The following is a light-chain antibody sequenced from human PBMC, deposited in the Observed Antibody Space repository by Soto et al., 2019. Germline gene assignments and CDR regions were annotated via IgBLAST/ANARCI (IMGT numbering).Light chain of an antibody. J-gene: IGKJ1*01. V-gene: IGKV3D-20*02. CDR3: QQRSHWPT. Sequence: EIVLTQSPGTLSLSPGERATLSCRASQSVSSSYLAWYQQKPGQAPRLLIYGASTRATGIPARFSGSGSGTDFTLTISSLEPEDFAFYFCQQRSHWPTFGQGTKVDI. CDR1: QSVSSSY. CDR2: GAS.